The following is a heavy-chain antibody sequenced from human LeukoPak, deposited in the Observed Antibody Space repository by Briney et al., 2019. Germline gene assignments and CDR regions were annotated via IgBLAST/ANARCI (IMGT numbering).Heavy chain of an antibody. V-gene: IGHV3-7*03. CDR1: GFTFSSYW. CDR3: ARDEFSYSGSYSFY. Sequence: GGCLRLSCAASGFTFSSYWVSWVRQAPGRGLEWVANIKQDGSEKYYVDSVKGRFTISRDNAKNSLYLQINSLRAEDTAVYYCARDEFSYSGSYSFYWGQGTLVTVSS. CDR2: IKQDGSEK. J-gene: IGHJ4*02. D-gene: IGHD1-26*01.